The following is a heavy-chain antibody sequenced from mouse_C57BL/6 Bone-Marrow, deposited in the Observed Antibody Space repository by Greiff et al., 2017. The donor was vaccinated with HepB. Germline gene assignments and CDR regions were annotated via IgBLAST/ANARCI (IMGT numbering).Heavy chain of an antibody. Sequence: EVQLQQSGPELVKPGASVKIPCKASGYTFTDYNMDWVKQSHGKSLEWIGDINPNNGGAIYNQKFKGKATLTVDKSSSTAYMELRSLTSEDTAVYYCARRGSTMVTTGAWFAYWGQVTLVTVSA. CDR3: ARRGSTMVTTGAWFAY. V-gene: IGHV1-18*01. J-gene: IGHJ3*01. CDR2: INPNNGGA. CDR1: GYTFTDYN. D-gene: IGHD2-2*01.